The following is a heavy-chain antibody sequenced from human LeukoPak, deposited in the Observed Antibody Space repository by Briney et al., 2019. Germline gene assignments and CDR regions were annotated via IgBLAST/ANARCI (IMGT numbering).Heavy chain of an antibody. D-gene: IGHD1-1*01. J-gene: IGHJ5*02. CDR1: GFTFSNFW. CDR3: ARGDDFSGDR. Sequence: GGSLRLSCAVSGFTFSNFWMSWVRQAPGRGLEWVANIHPEGNEKYHVESVKGRFTISRDNTKNLLFLQMNGLRVEDTAVYYCARGDDFSGDRWGQGTLVTVSS. V-gene: IGHV3-7*04. CDR2: IHPEGNEK.